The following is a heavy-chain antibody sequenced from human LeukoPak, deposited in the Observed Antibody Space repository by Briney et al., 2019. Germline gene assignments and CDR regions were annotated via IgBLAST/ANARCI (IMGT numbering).Heavy chain of an antibody. D-gene: IGHD3-22*01. J-gene: IGHJ4*02. Sequence: GGSLRLSCAASGFTFSSYAMSWVRQAPGKGLEWVSAISGSGGSTYYADSVKGRFTISRDNSKNTLYLQMNSLRAEDTAVYYCAKSLGGDSSGYYPIFDYWGQGTLVTVSS. CDR2: ISGSGGST. CDR1: GFTFSSYA. V-gene: IGHV3-23*01. CDR3: AKSLGGDSSGYYPIFDY.